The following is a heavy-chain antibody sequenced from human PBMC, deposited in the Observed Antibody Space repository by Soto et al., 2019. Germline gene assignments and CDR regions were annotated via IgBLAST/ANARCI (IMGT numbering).Heavy chain of an antibody. D-gene: IGHD2-15*01. CDR2: XXPXXSXT. CDR1: GYSFTSYW. Sequence: GESLTISCKGSGYSFTSYWISWVRQMPGKGLEWXGRXXPXXSXTXXXPXXXGHVTISADKSISTAYLQWSSLKASDTAMYYCARGGFFLGGGSAGYWGQGTLVTVSS. V-gene: IGHV5-10-1*01. CDR3: ARGGFFLGGGSAGY. J-gene: IGHJ4*02.